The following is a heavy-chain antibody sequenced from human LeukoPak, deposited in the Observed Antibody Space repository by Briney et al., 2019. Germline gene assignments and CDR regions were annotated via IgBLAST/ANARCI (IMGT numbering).Heavy chain of an antibody. CDR2: ILYDGSNE. Sequence: PGGSLRLSCAASGFTFSTYGMHWVRQAPGKGLEWVAFILYDGSNEYYADSVKGRFTISRDNSKTYLQMNSLRAEDTALYYCAKDRWHTSGWFGWGGFDYWGQGTLVSVSS. J-gene: IGHJ4*02. V-gene: IGHV3-30*02. D-gene: IGHD6-19*01. CDR1: GFTFSTYG. CDR3: AKDRWHTSGWFGWGGFDY.